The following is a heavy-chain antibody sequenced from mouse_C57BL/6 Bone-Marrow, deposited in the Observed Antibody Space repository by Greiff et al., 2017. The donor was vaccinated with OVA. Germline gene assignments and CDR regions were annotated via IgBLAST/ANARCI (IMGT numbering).Heavy chain of an antibody. CDR3: ARWGIYDGYYVVFDF. V-gene: IGHV1-82*01. D-gene: IGHD2-3*01. CDR1: GYAFSSSW. CDR2: IYPGDGDN. Sequence: VQLQESGPELVKPGASVKISCKASGYAFSSSWMNWVKQRPGKGLEWIGRIYPGDGDNNYNGKFKGKATLTADKSSSTAYMQRSSLTSEDSAVYFCARWGIYDGYYVVFDFWGQGTTLTVSS. J-gene: IGHJ2*01.